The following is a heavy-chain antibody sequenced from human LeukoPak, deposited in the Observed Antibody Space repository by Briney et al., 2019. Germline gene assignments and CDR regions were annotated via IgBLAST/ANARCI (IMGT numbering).Heavy chain of an antibody. V-gene: IGHV4-59*08. Sequence: SETLSLTCTVSGGSMGTYYWSWVQQSPGKGLEWIGYIYVTGNRYDPYLQSRVTISVDTSRNQFSLKMSSVTAADTVVYYCARHIGGGIEDMDVWGKGTKVTVSS. CDR3: ARHIGGGIEDMDV. CDR2: IYVTGN. D-gene: IGHD3-16*02. CDR1: GGSMGTYY. J-gene: IGHJ6*03.